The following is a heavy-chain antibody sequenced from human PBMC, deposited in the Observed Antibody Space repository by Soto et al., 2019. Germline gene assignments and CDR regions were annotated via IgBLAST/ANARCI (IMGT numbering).Heavy chain of an antibody. V-gene: IGHV4-59*01. CDR2: IYYSGST. J-gene: IGHJ4*02. D-gene: IGHD6-19*01. CDR3: ARTLLPSYSSGWFFDY. CDR1: GGSISSYY. Sequence: SETLSLTCTVSGGSISSYYWSWIRQPPGKGLEWIGYIYYSGSTNYNPSLKSRVTISVDTSRNQFSLKLSSVTAADTAVYYCARTLLPSYSSGWFFDYWGQGTLVTVSS.